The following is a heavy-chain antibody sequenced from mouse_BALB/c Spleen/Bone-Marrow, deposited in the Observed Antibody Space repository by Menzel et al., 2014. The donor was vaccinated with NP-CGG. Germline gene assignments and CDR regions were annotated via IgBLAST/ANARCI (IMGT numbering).Heavy chain of an antibody. V-gene: IGHV1-54*01. D-gene: IGHD4-1*01. J-gene: IGHJ4*01. CDR3: ARRLTGTSAMDY. CDR1: GYASTNYS. Sequence: QVQLQQSGAELVRPGTSVKVSCKASGYASTNYSIEWVKQRPGQGLEWIGVINPGSGGTNYSEKFKGKATLTADKSSSTAYMQLSSLTSDDSAVYFCARRLTGTSAMDYWGQGTSVTVSS. CDR2: INPGSGGT.